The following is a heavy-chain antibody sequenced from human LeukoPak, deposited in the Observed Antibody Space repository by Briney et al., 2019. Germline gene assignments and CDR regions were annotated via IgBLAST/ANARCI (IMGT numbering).Heavy chain of an antibody. V-gene: IGHV3-48*03. J-gene: IGHJ4*02. Sequence: GGSLRLSCAASGFTFSSYEMNWVRQAPGKGLEWVSYISSSGSTIYYADPVKGRFTISRDNAKNSLYLQMNSLRAEDTAVYYCARDTGYFDYWGQGTLVTVSS. D-gene: IGHD4-17*01. CDR1: GFTFSSYE. CDR3: ARDTGYFDY. CDR2: ISSSGSTI.